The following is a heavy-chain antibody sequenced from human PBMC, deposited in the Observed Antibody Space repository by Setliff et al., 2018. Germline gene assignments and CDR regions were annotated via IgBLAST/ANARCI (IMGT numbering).Heavy chain of an antibody. Sequence: GGSLRLSCAASGFTFSDAWMNWVRQAPGKGLEWVGRIKSKAEGGTEDFAAPVKGRFTISRDDSKNTMSLQMNSLKTEDTAVYFCATRLGDFWGQGTGGTVS. J-gene: IGHJ4*02. CDR3: ATRLGDF. CDR1: GFTFSDAW. V-gene: IGHV3-15*01. CDR2: IKSKAEGGTE.